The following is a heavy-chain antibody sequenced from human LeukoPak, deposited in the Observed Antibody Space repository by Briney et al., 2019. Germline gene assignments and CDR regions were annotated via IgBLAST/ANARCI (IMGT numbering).Heavy chain of an antibody. CDR2: IKSETDGGTT. Sequence: GGSLRLSCAASEASKFTFTKAWMNWVRQAPGKGLEWVGRIKSETDGGTTDYAAPVKGRFTISRDDSKNTLYLQMNSLKTEDTAVYYCTTPQNTAGYWNAFDIWGQGTMVTVSP. CDR3: TTPQNTAGYWNAFDI. CDR1: EASKFTFTKAW. V-gene: IGHV3-15*01. J-gene: IGHJ3*02. D-gene: IGHD3-9*01.